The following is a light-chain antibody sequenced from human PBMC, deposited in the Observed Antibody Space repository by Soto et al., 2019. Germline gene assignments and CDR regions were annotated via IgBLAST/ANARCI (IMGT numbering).Light chain of an antibody. CDR1: LSVSSSY. CDR3: QQDGSPPRR. J-gene: IGKJ4*02. Sequence: EIVLTQSTGTLYLSPGERATLACRASLSVSSSYLAWYQQKPRQAPWLLIYVASNWATGIPDGFSGSGSGTDFTLTISIREPEDCAVHHCQQDGSPPRRFGGGTKVVIK. V-gene: IGKV3-20*01. CDR2: VAS.